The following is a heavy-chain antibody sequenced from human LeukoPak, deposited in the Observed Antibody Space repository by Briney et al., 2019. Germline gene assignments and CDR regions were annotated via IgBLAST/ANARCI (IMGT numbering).Heavy chain of an antibody. CDR2: ISGSSNTI. V-gene: IGHV3-48*01. CDR3: AKERSALRYFDWLFSD. D-gene: IGHD3-9*01. J-gene: IGHJ4*02. Sequence: GGSLRLSCAASGFPFSNYKMNWVRQAPGKGLEWISYISGSSNTIFYADSVKGRFTISRDNFKNTLYLQMNSLRAEDTGVYYCAKERSALRYFDWLFSDWGQGILVTVAS. CDR1: GFPFSNYK.